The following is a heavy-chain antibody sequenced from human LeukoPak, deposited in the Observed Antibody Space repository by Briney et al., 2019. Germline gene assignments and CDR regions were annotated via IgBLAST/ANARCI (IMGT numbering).Heavy chain of an antibody. CDR3: AKGGYCTNGVCYTYYYYYGMDV. CDR1: GSTFSSYG. CDR2: ISYDGSNK. Sequence: GGSLRLSCAASGSTFSSYGMHWVRQAPGKGLEWVAVISYDGSNKYYADSVKGRFTISRDNSKNTLYLQMNSLRAEDTAVYYCAKGGYCTNGVCYTYYYYYGMDVWGQGTTVTVSS. D-gene: IGHD2-8*01. V-gene: IGHV3-30*18. J-gene: IGHJ6*02.